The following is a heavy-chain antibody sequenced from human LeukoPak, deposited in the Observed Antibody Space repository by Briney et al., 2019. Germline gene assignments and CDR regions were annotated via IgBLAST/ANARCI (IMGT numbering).Heavy chain of an antibody. CDR1: GGSISSYY. J-gene: IGHJ4*02. CDR2: IYYSGST. V-gene: IGHV4-59*12. Sequence: PSETLSLTCTVSGGSISSYYWSWIRQPPGKGLEWIGYIYYSGSTNYNPSLKSRVTISVDTSKNQFSLKLSSVTAADTAVYYCARLGLWFGESGDYWGQGTLVTVSS. CDR3: ARLGLWFGESGDY. D-gene: IGHD3-10*01.